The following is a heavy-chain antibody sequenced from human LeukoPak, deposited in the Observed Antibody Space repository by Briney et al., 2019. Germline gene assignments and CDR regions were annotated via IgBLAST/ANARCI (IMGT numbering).Heavy chain of an antibody. D-gene: IGHD3-22*01. Sequence: SVKVSCRVSGYTFTELSMHWVRQAPGQGLEWMGGIIPIFGTANYAQKFQGRVTITADESTSTAYMELSSLRSEDTAVYYCARDRGVTMIVVADNWFDPWGQGTLVTVSS. CDR3: ARDRGVTMIVVADNWFDP. J-gene: IGHJ5*02. CDR1: GYTFTELS. CDR2: IIPIFGTA. V-gene: IGHV1-69*13.